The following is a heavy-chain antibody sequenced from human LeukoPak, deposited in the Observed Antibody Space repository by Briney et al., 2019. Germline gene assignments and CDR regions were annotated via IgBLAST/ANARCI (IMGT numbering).Heavy chain of an antibody. V-gene: IGHV1-2*02. CDR1: GYTFTGYY. CDR2: INPNSGGT. J-gene: IGHJ6*03. CDR3: ARGYVDTAMVRTYYYSMDV. D-gene: IGHD5-18*01. Sequence: ASVKVSCKASGYTFTGYYMHWVRQAPGQGLEWMGWINPNSGGTNYAQKFQGRVTMTRDTSISTAYMELSRLRSDDTAVYYCARGYVDTAMVRTYYYSMDVWGKGTTVTISS.